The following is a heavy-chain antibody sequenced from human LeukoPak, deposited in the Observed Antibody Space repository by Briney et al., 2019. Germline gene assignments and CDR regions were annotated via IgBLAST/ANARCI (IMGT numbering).Heavy chain of an antibody. CDR1: GYTFTSYG. CDR2: ISAYNGNT. V-gene: IGHV1-18*01. Sequence: ASVKVSCKASGYTFTSYGISWVRQAPGQGLEWMGWISAYNGNTNYAQKLQGRVTMTTDTSTSTAYMELRSLRSDDTAVYYCARGADYYDSSGYPGYWFDPWGQGTLVTVSS. CDR3: ARGADYYDSSGYPGYWFDP. D-gene: IGHD3-22*01. J-gene: IGHJ5*02.